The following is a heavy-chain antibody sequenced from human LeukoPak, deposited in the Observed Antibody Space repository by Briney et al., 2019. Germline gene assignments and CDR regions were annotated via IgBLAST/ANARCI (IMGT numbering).Heavy chain of an antibody. CDR1: GFTFSSYG. V-gene: IGHV3-23*01. CDR3: AKSGSGSYYNPLDY. J-gene: IGHJ4*02. CDR2: ISGSGGST. Sequence: GGSLRLSCAASGFTFSSYGMSWVRQAPGKGLEWVSVISGSGGSTYYADSVKGRFTISRDNSKNTLYLQMNSLRAEDTAVYYCAKSGSGSYYNPLDYWGQGTLVTVSS. D-gene: IGHD3-10*01.